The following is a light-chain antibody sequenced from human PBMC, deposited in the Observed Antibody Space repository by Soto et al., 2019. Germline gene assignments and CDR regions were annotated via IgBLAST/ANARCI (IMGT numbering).Light chain of an antibody. CDR1: QSVSSKY. CDR2: GTS. J-gene: IGKJ1*01. V-gene: IGKV3-20*01. CDR3: QQNDSSPSWT. Sequence: EIVLTQSPGTLSLSPGERATLSCRASQSVSSKYLAWYQQKPGQAPRLLIYGTSSRATGTSDRFRGSGSGTDFTLTISRLEPEDFAVYYCQQNDSSPSWTFGQGTKVDIK.